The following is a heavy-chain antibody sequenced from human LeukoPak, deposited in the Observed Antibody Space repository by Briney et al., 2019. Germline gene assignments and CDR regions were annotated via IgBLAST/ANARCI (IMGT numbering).Heavy chain of an antibody. Sequence: SQTLSLTCAISGDSVSSNSAAWNWIRQSPSRGLEWLGRTYYRSNWYNDYAISVKSRITINPDTSKNQFSLKLSSVTAADTAVYYCARSGPNTSSGYYRRYYFDYWGQGTLVTVSS. D-gene: IGHD3-22*01. J-gene: IGHJ4*02. V-gene: IGHV6-1*01. CDR1: GDSVSSNSAA. CDR2: TYYRSNWYN. CDR3: ARSGPNTSSGYYRRYYFDY.